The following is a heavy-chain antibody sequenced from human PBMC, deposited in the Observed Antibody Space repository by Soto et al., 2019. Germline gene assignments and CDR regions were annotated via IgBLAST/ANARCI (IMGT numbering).Heavy chain of an antibody. CDR2: INAGNGNT. D-gene: IGHD3-10*01. V-gene: IGHV1-3*01. Sequence: ASVKVSCKASGYTFTSYAMHWVRQAPGQRLEWMGWINAGNGNTKYSQKFQGRVTITRDTSASTAYMELSSLRSEDTAVYYCARDLFLGSYYNPHGAFDIWGQGTMVTVSS. CDR1: GYTFTSYA. CDR3: ARDLFLGSYYNPHGAFDI. J-gene: IGHJ3*02.